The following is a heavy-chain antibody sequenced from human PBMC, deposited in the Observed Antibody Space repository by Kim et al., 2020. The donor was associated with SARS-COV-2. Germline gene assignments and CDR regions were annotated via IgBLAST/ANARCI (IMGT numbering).Heavy chain of an antibody. CDR2: ISYDGSST. Sequence: GGSLRLSCAASGFTFSSYGMHWVRQAPGKGLEWVAAISYDGSSTYYADSVKGRFTISRDNSKNTLYLQMNSLRAEDTAVYYCAKDRDCSGGSCDDYWGQGTLVTVSS. CDR3: AKDRDCSGGSCDDY. V-gene: IGHV3-30*18. J-gene: IGHJ4*02. D-gene: IGHD2-15*01. CDR1: GFTFSSYG.